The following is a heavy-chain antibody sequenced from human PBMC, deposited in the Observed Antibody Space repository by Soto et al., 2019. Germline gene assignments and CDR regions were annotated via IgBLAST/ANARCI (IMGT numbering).Heavy chain of an antibody. CDR1: GYIFTNYG. CDR2: INVNGGNT. D-gene: IGHD1-7*01. V-gene: IGHV1-18*01. J-gene: IGHJ4*02. CDR3: AGDWNYIFDY. Sequence: GASVKVSCKTSGYIFTNYGISWVRQAPGQGLEWMGWINVNGGNTNYAQNLQGRVILTTDTSTSTAYMELWSLTSDDTAVYYCAGDWNYIFDYWGQGSLVTVSS.